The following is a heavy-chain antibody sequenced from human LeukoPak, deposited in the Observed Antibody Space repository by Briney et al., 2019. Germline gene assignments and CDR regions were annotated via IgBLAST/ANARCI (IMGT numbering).Heavy chain of an antibody. V-gene: IGHV5-51*01. CDR1: GYRFTSDW. J-gene: IGHJ4*02. CDR3: ARLSGRVVCSAGSCYIDS. CDR2: IYPGDSDT. D-gene: IGHD2-15*01. Sequence: KPGESLQISCKGSGYRFTSDWIGWVRQMPGKGLEWMGIIYPGDSDTRYSPSFQGQVTISADKSVNTAYLQWSSLKASDTAMYYCARLSGRVVCSAGSCYIDSWGQGTLVTVSS.